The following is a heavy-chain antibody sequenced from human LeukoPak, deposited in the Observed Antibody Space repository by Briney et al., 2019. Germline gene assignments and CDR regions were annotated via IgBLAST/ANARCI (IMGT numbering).Heavy chain of an antibody. V-gene: IGHV3-23*01. CDR2: ISGSGGST. J-gene: IGHJ4*02. D-gene: IGHD2-2*01. Sequence: PGGSLRLSCAASGFTFSSYAMSWVRQAPGKGLEWVSAISGSGGSTHYADSVKGRFTISRDNSKNTLYLQMNSLRAEDTAVYYCAKDHTPYTSCYYFDYWGQGTLVTVSS. CDR3: AKDHTPYTSCYYFDY. CDR1: GFTFSSYA.